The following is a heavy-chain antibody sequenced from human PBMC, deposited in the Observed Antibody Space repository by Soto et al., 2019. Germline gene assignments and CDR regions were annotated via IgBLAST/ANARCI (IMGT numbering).Heavy chain of an antibody. CDR2: IYYSGST. CDR3: ARNSPPYYDTGYYFDY. V-gene: IGHV4-59*01. CDR1: GGSISSYY. J-gene: IGHJ4*02. D-gene: IGHD3-16*01. Sequence: QVQLQESCPGLVKPSETLSLTCTVSGGSISSYYWSWIRQPPGKGLEWIGYIYYSGSTNYNPSLKSRVTISVDTSKNQFSLKLSSVTAADTAVYYCARNSPPYYDTGYYFDYWGQGTLVTVSS.